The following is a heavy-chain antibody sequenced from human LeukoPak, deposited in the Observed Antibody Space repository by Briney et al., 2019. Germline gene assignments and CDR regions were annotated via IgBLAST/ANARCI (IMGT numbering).Heavy chain of an antibody. Sequence: GGSLRLSCAASRFIFTSYDFNWVRQAPGKGLEWVSYISSSGSSIYYADSVKGRFTISRDNAKNSLYLQMNSLRAEDTAVYYCARDREMATIRVFDYWGQGTLVTVSS. CDR3: ARDREMATIRVFDY. CDR1: RFIFTSYD. CDR2: ISSSGSSI. J-gene: IGHJ4*02. D-gene: IGHD5-24*01. V-gene: IGHV3-48*03.